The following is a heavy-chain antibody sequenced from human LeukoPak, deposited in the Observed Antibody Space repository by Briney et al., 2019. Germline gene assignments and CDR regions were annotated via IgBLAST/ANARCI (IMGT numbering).Heavy chain of an antibody. Sequence: QPGGSLRLSCAASGFTFSNYWMHWVRQAPGKGLVWVSRINSDGSDTNYADSVKGRSTTARDNARNTVYLQMNSLRAEDTAVYYCARGWVPSDITLKWGQGTMVTVSS. V-gene: IGHV3-74*01. CDR3: ARGWVPSDITLK. CDR1: GFTFSNYW. D-gene: IGHD3-22*01. CDR2: INSDGSDT. J-gene: IGHJ3*01.